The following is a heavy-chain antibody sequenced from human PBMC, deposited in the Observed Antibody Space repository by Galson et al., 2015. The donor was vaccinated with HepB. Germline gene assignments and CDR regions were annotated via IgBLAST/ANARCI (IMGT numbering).Heavy chain of an antibody. V-gene: IGHV1-46*01. J-gene: IGHJ6*02. CDR1: GATFGSYA. CDR3: ARKDIPMAESGMDV. Sequence: ASGATFGSYAFSWVRQAPGQGLEWMGIINPSDGDTTYAQKFQGRLTVTKDTSTSTVYMELRSLNSEDTAVYYCARKDIPMAESGMDVWGQGTTVTVSS. D-gene: IGHD5-18*01. CDR2: INPSDGDT.